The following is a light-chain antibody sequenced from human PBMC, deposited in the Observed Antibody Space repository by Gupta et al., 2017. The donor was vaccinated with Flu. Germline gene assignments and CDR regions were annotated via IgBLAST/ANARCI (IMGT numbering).Light chain of an antibody. Sequence: DIVMTQSPDCLAVSLGGRATINCKSSQSVLYSSNNKNYLAWYQQKPGQPPKLLIYWASTRESGVPDRFSGSGSGTDFTLTISSLQAEDVAVYYCQQYYSTSFTFGPGTKVDIK. J-gene: IGKJ3*01. CDR1: QSVLYSSNNKNY. CDR2: WAS. CDR3: QQYYSTSFT. V-gene: IGKV4-1*01.